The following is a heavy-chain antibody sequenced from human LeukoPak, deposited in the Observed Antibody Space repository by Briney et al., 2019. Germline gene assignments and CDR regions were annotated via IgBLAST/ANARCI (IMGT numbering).Heavy chain of an antibody. Sequence: PGGSLRLSCAASGFTFSDYEMNWVRQAPGKGLEWVSYISFTGNTIKYADSVKGRFTISRDNAQNSLYLQMNSLRAEDTALYYCAKDRFAAVAVPDYWGQGTLVTVSS. D-gene: IGHD6-19*01. V-gene: IGHV3-48*03. CDR2: ISFTGNTI. CDR3: AKDRFAAVAVPDY. J-gene: IGHJ4*02. CDR1: GFTFSDYE.